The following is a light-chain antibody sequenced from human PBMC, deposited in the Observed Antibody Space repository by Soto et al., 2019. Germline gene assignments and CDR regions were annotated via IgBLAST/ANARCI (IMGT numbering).Light chain of an antibody. CDR3: QQYNSYPPT. J-gene: IGKJ5*01. V-gene: IGKV1-5*01. CDR1: QTISSW. Sequence: DIQMTQSPSTLSAAVGDRVTITCRASQTISSWLAWYQQKPGKAPKLLIYAASTLESGVSSRFSGRGSGTEFTLTISSLQPEDFATYYCQQYNSYPPTFGQGTRLEIK. CDR2: AAS.